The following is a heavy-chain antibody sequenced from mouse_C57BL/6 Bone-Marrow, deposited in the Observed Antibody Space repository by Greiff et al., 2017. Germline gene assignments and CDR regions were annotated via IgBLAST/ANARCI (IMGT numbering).Heavy chain of an antibody. Sequence: QVQLKESGAELARPGASVKLSCKASGYTFTSYGISWVKQRTGQGIEWIGEIYPRSGNTYYNEKFKGKATLTADKSSSTAYMELRSLTSEDSAVYFCAGYGSSPWYFDVWGTGTTVTVSS. CDR3: AGYGSSPWYFDV. CDR2: IYPRSGNT. D-gene: IGHD1-1*01. V-gene: IGHV1-81*01. J-gene: IGHJ1*03. CDR1: GYTFTSYG.